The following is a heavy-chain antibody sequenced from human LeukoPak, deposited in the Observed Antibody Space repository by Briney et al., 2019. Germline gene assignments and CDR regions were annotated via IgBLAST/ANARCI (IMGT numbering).Heavy chain of an antibody. Sequence: GRSLRLSCAASGFTFSSYAMHWVRQAPGKGLEWVAVISYDGSNKYYADSVKGRFTISRDNSKNTLYLQMNSLRAEDTAVYYCARSFGGNPYFDCWGQGTLVTVSS. CDR3: ARSFGGNPYFDC. CDR2: ISYDGSNK. J-gene: IGHJ4*02. D-gene: IGHD4-23*01. V-gene: IGHV3-30*04. CDR1: GFTFSSYA.